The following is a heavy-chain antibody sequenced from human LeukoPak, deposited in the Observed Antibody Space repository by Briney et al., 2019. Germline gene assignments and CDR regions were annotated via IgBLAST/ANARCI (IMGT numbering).Heavy chain of an antibody. J-gene: IGHJ4*02. CDR1: GGSFSGYY. V-gene: IGHV4-34*01. CDR2: INHSGST. D-gene: IGHD6-19*01. Sequence: SETLSLTCAVYGGSFSGYYWSWIRQPPGKGLEWIGEINHSGSTNYNPSLKSRVTISEDTSKNQFSLKLNSVTAADTAVYYCFTGQWLVPVSYWGQGTVVTVSS. CDR3: FTGQWLVPVSY.